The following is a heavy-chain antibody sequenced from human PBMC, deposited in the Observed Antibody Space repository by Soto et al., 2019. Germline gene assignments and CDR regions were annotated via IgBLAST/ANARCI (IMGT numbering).Heavy chain of an antibody. Sequence: GPEVKKPGASVKVSCTASGYTFSSYGISWVRQAPGQGLEWMGWISGYNGNTNYAQKFQGRVTMTTDTSTSTAYMELRSLRSDDTAVYYCARGEQWLAESPGEVFDIWGLGTMVTVSS. CDR1: GYTFSSYG. CDR2: ISGYNGNT. J-gene: IGHJ3*02. CDR3: ARGEQWLAESPGEVFDI. V-gene: IGHV1-18*04. D-gene: IGHD6-19*01.